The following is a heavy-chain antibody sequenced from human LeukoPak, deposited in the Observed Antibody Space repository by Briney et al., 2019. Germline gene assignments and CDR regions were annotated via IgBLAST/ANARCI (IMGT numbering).Heavy chain of an antibody. D-gene: IGHD5-18*01. CDR3: ASGPTAMVTSDAFDI. Sequence: GGFLRLSCAASGFTFSSYGMNWVRQAPGKGLEWVSSISSSSSYIYYADSVKGRFTISRDNAKNSLYLQMNSLGAEDTAVYYCASGPTAMVTSDAFDIWGQGTMVTVSS. J-gene: IGHJ3*02. V-gene: IGHV3-21*01. CDR1: GFTFSSYG. CDR2: ISSSSSYI.